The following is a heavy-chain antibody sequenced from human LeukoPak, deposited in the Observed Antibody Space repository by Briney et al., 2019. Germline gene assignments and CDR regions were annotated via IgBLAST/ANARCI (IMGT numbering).Heavy chain of an antibody. J-gene: IGHJ6*03. CDR1: GGSVSSYN. V-gene: IGHV4-4*07. Sequence: SETLSLTCTVSGGSVSSYNWTWIRQPAGMGLELIGRIYTSGITNYSPSLRSRVTMSLDTSKNQFSLKMSSVTAADTAVYYCARYLVGPLVGSYYSHYMDVWGKGTTVTISS. CDR2: IYTSGIT. CDR3: ARYLVGPLVGSYYSHYMDV. D-gene: IGHD2-2*01.